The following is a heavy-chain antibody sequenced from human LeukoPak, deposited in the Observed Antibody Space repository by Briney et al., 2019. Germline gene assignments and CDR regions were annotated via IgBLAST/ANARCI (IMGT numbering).Heavy chain of an antibody. V-gene: IGHV4-59*01. Sequence: PSETLSLTCAVYGGSFSGYYWSWIRQPPGKGLEWIGYIYYSGSTNYNPSLKSRVTISVDTSKNQFSLKLSSVTAADTAVYYCARGKWLRSAYYYYYYMDVWGKGTTVTISS. CDR1: GGSFSGYY. D-gene: IGHD5-12*01. CDR2: IYYSGST. J-gene: IGHJ6*03. CDR3: ARGKWLRSAYYYYYYMDV.